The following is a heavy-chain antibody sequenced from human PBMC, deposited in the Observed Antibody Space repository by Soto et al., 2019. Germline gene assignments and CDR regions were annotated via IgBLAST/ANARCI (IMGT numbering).Heavy chain of an antibody. V-gene: IGHV4-39*01. Sequence: PSETLSLTCTVSGGSTSSSSYYWGWIRQPPGKGLEWIGSIYYSGSTYYNPSLKSRVTISVDTSKNQFSLKLSSVTAADTAVYYCARMGAGGSGTEDYYDSSGYYSGWFDPWGQGTLVTVSS. D-gene: IGHD3-22*01. J-gene: IGHJ5*02. CDR1: GGSTSSSSYY. CDR2: IYYSGST. CDR3: ARMGAGGSGTEDYYDSSGYYSGWFDP.